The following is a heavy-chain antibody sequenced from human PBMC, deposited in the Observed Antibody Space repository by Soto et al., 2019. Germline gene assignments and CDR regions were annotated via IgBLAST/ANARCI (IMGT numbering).Heavy chain of an antibody. CDR1: GFKFSNYA. CDR2: ISATGGGT. D-gene: IGHD3-16*01. J-gene: IGHJ5*01. CDR3: AKDRRAGGNSALYFDF. V-gene: IGHV3-23*01. Sequence: TGGSLRLSCAASGFKFSNYAMSWVRQAPGKGLEWVSLISATGGGTYYADSVKGRFTISRDNSHNTLYLQVHSLTAEDTAVYYCAKDRRAGGNSALYFDFWGQGAQVTVSS.